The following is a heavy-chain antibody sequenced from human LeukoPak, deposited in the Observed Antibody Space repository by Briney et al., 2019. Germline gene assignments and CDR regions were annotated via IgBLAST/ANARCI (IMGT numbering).Heavy chain of an antibody. D-gene: IGHD6-13*01. CDR2: ISYDGSNK. V-gene: IGHV3-30*03. J-gene: IGHJ5*02. CDR1: GFTFSSYG. Sequence: GRSLRLSCAASGFTFSSYGMHWVRQAPGKGLDWVAVISYDGSNKYYADSVKGRFTISRDNSKNTLFLQMNSLRAEDTAVYYCARGQKLASWGQGTLVTVSS. CDR3: ARGQKLAS.